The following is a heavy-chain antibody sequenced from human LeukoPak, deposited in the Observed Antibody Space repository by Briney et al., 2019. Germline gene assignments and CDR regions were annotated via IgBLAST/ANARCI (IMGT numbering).Heavy chain of an antibody. CDR1: GGTFSSYA. D-gene: IGHD4-17*01. CDR3: ASGMTTVTARQFDY. J-gene: IGHJ4*02. Sequence: SVKVSCKASGGTFSSYAISWVRQAPGQGLEWMGGIIPIFGTANYAQKFQGRVTIAADKSTSTAYMELSSLRSEDTAVYYCASGMTTVTARQFDYWGQGTLVTVSS. CDR2: IIPIFGTA. V-gene: IGHV1-69*06.